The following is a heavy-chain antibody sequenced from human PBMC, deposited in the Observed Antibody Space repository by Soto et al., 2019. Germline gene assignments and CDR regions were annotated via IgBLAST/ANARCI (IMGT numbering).Heavy chain of an antibody. Sequence: GGSLRLSCAASGFTFSDYYMSWIRQAPGKGLEWVSYISSSGSTIYYADSVKGRFTISRDNAKNSLYLQMNSLRAEDTAVYYCARVKYYDILTGYYMSPYYYYYMDVWGKGTTVTVSS. V-gene: IGHV3-11*01. J-gene: IGHJ6*03. CDR1: GFTFSDYY. CDR3: ARVKYYDILTGYYMSPYYYYYMDV. CDR2: ISSSGSTI. D-gene: IGHD3-9*01.